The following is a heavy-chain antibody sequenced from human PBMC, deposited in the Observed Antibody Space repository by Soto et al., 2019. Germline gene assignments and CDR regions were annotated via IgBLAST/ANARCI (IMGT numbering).Heavy chain of an antibody. Sequence: PGGSLRLSCAASGLTFRNYWMSWVRQAPGKGLEWVANIKQDGSERYYVDSVKGRFTITRDNAENSLDLQMNSLRAEDTAVYYCASINQHGYSGYDHNYWGQGTLVTVSS. J-gene: IGHJ4*02. CDR3: ASINQHGYSGYDHNY. CDR2: IKQDGSER. D-gene: IGHD5-12*01. V-gene: IGHV3-7*05. CDR1: GLTFRNYW.